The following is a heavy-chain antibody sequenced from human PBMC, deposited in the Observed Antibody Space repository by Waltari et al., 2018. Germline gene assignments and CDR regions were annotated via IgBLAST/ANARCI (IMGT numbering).Heavy chain of an antibody. D-gene: IGHD6-13*01. CDR3: ARVMGGRGYRSSWWAWFDP. J-gene: IGHJ5*02. CDR1: GGPVSGYY. V-gene: IGHV4-34*01. CDR2: INDSGNT. Sequence: QVQLQQWGAGLVKPSEPLSLTCAVYGGPVSGYYWTWIRQPPGKGLEWIGEINDSGNTKYNPSLKSRVTTSVDTSRNQFSLKLRSVTAADTAVYYCARVMGGRGYRSSWWAWFDPWGQGTLVTVSS.